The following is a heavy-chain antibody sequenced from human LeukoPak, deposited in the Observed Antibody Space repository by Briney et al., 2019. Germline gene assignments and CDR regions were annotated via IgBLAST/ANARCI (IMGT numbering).Heavy chain of an antibody. CDR2: ISGSGGST. Sequence: LAGGSLRLSCAASGFTFSSYAMSWVRQAPGKGLEWVSAISGSGGSTYYADSVKGRFTISRDDSKNTLYLQMNSLRAEDTAVYYCAKSSVRGVIRDAFDIWGQGTMVTVS. CDR1: GFTFSSYA. J-gene: IGHJ3*02. D-gene: IGHD3-10*01. CDR3: AKSSVRGVIRDAFDI. V-gene: IGHV3-23*01.